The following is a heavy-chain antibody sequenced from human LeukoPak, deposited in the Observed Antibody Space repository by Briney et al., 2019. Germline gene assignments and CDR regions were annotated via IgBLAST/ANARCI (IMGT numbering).Heavy chain of an antibody. D-gene: IGHD2-2*01. V-gene: IGHV1-18*01. CDR2: ISGYNGNT. Sequence: GASVKVSCKASGYTFTSYGISWVRQAPGQGLEWMGWISGYNGNTNYAQKLQGRVTMTTDTSTSTAYMELRSLRSDDTAVYYCARDWVPYCSSTSCYVDWFDPWGQGTLVTVSS. J-gene: IGHJ5*02. CDR3: ARDWVPYCSSTSCYVDWFDP. CDR1: GYTFTSYG.